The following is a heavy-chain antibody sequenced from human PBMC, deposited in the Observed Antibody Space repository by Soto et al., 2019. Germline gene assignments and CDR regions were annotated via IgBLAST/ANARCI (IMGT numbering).Heavy chain of an antibody. CDR1: GGSISSDHYH. J-gene: IGHJ6*02. CDR3: VREDDGGDRDYYGLDV. CDR2: IHYSGSV. Sequence: QVQLQESGPGLVRPSQTLSLTCTVSGGSISSDHYHWTWIRQTPGKGLEGIGYIHYSGSVYYKPSLQSRVTMSVDTSKNLFSLKLSSVTAADTAVYFCVREDDGGDRDYYGLDVWGQGTTVTVSS. D-gene: IGHD4-17*01. V-gene: IGHV4-30-4*01.